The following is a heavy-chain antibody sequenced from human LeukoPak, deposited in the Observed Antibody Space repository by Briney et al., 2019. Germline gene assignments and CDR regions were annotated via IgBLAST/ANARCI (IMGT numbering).Heavy chain of an antibody. V-gene: IGHV1-18*01. Sequence: ASVKVSCKASGYTFTSYGINWVRQAPGQGLEWMAWISAYNGNTNFAQKLQGRVTMTTDTSTSTAYMELRSLRSDDTAVYYCARDRVWQQPVPDAFDIWGQGTMVTVSS. CDR2: ISAYNGNT. J-gene: IGHJ3*02. CDR1: GYTFTSYG. CDR3: ARDRVWQQPVPDAFDI. D-gene: IGHD6-13*01.